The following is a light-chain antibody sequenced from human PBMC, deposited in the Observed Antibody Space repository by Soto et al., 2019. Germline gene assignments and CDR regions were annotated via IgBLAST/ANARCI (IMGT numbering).Light chain of an antibody. CDR1: QNLHSF. J-gene: IGKJ4*01. CDR3: QQRGNWPLT. V-gene: IGKV3-11*01. CDR2: DGS. Sequence: IVCSQSPATLSVSPGGRVTLSCRSSQNLHSFLNWYQLRPGQAPRPLIYDGSKRAAGVPDRISGDGSGTDYTLTISSLEPEDFAVYYCQQRGNWPLTFGGGTKVDIK.